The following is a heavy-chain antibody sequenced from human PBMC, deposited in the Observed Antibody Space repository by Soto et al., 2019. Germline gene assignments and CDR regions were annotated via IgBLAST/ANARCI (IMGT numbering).Heavy chain of an antibody. Sequence: GGPLRLCCAASGFTFSSYWMSWVRQAPGKGLEWVANIKQDGSEKYYVDSVKGRFTISRDGSKNTLYLQMNSLRAEDTAMYYCAKDPSTGSADYWGQGTQVTVSS. CDR3: AKDPSTGSADY. V-gene: IGHV3-7*03. D-gene: IGHD3-9*01. CDR2: IKQDGSEK. J-gene: IGHJ4*02. CDR1: GFTFSSYW.